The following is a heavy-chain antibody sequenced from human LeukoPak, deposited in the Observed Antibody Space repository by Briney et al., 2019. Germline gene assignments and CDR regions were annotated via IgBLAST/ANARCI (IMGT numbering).Heavy chain of an antibody. CDR1: GYTFTSYG. CDR2: INPNSGGT. V-gene: IGHV1-2*02. Sequence: ASVKVSCKASGYTFTSYGISWVRQAPGQGLEWMGWINPNSGGTNYAQKFQGRVTMTRDTSISTAYMELSRLRSDDTAVYYCARDFNRSYSYNYYWGQGTLVTVSS. D-gene: IGHD5-24*01. CDR3: ARDFNRSYSYNYY. J-gene: IGHJ4*02.